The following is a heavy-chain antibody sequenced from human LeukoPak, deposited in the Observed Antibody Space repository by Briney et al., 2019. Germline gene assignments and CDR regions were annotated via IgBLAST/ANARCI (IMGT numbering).Heavy chain of an antibody. CDR3: AKDQSSSLYFDY. J-gene: IGHJ4*02. Sequence: GRSLRLPCAASGFTFDDYAMHWVRQAPGKGLEWVAFIRYDGSNKYYADSVKGRFTISRDNSKNTLYLQMNSLRAEDTAVYYCAKDQSSSLYFDYWGQGTLVTVSS. CDR1: GFTFDDYA. CDR2: IRYDGSNK. V-gene: IGHV3-30*02. D-gene: IGHD6-13*01.